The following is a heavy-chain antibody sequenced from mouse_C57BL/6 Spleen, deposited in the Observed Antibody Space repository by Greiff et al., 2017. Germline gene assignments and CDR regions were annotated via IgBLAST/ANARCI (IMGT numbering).Heavy chain of an antibody. CDR3: ARLGSQSYFDY. CDR1: GYTFTSYG. J-gene: IGHJ2*01. D-gene: IGHD4-1*01. Sequence: QVQLKQSGAELARPGASVKLSCKASGYTFTSYGISWVKQRTGQGLEWIGEIYPRSGNTYYNEKFKGKATLTADKSSSTAYMELRSLTSEDSAVYFCARLGSQSYFDYWGQGTTLTVSS. V-gene: IGHV1-81*01. CDR2: IYPRSGNT.